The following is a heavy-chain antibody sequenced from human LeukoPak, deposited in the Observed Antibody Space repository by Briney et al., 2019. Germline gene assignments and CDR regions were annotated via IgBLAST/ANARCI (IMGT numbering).Heavy chain of an antibody. D-gene: IGHD6-25*01. CDR2: ISSDGGST. CDR3: VRETPSGSYYYGMDV. Sequence: GGSLRLSCAASGFTFSNYPMHWVRQAPGKGLESLSGISSDGGSTYYANSVKGRFTISRDNSKKTLYLQMGSLRAEDMAVYYCVRETPSGSYYYGMDVWGQGTTVTVSS. J-gene: IGHJ6*02. V-gene: IGHV3-64*01. CDR1: GFTFSNYP.